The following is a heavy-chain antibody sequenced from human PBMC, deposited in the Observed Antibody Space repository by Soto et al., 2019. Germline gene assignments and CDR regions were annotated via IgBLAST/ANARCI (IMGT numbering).Heavy chain of an antibody. CDR3: ARARERISGWYNHWFDP. V-gene: IGHV6-1*01. CDR1: GDSVSSNSAA. D-gene: IGHD6-19*01. J-gene: IGHJ5*02. Sequence: SQTLSLTCAISGDSVSSNSAAWNWIRQSPSRGLEWLGRTYYRSKWYNDYAISVKSRITINADTSKNQFSLQLNSVTPEDTAVYYCARARERISGWYNHWFDPWGQGTLVTVSS. CDR2: TYYRSKWYN.